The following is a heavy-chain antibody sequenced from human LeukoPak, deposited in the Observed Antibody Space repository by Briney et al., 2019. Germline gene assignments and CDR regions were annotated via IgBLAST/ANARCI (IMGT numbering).Heavy chain of an antibody. J-gene: IGHJ4*02. D-gene: IGHD6-19*01. CDR3: ARHWPYSSGWED. CDR2: IYYSGST. V-gene: IGHV4-39*01. Sequence: SETLSLTCTVSGGSISSSSYYWGWIRQPPGKGLGWIGSIYYSGSTYYNPSLKSRVTISVDTSKNQFSLKLSSVTAADTGVYYCARHWPYSSGWEDWGQGTLVTVSS. CDR1: GGSISSSSYY.